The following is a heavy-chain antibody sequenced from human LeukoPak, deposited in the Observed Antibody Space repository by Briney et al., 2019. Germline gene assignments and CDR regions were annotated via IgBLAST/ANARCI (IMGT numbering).Heavy chain of an antibody. J-gene: IGHJ4*02. CDR3: ARDSVGSSGYYHFDY. CDR1: GGSISSSSYY. CDR2: IYYSGST. D-gene: IGHD3-22*01. V-gene: IGHV4-39*07. Sequence: PSETLSLTCTVSGGSISSSSYYWGWIRQPPGKGLEWIGSIYYSGSTYYNPSLKSRVTISVDTSKNQFSLKVSSVTAADTAVYYCARDSVGSSGYYHFDYRGQGTLVTVSS.